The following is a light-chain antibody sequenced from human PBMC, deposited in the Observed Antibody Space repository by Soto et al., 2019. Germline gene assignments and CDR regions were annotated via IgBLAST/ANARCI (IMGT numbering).Light chain of an antibody. Sequence: EIVMMQSPVTLSVSPGERATLSCRASQSVSSNVAWYQQRPGQAPRLLIYATSTRATGIPARFSGSGSGTEFTLTISSLQSEDFAVYYCQQYNQWPLFTFGPGTKVDI. CDR1: QSVSSN. J-gene: IGKJ3*01. V-gene: IGKV3-15*01. CDR3: QQYNQWPLFT. CDR2: ATS.